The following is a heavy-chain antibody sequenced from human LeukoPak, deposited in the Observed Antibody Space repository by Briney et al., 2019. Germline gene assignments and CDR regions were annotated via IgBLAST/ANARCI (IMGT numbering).Heavy chain of an antibody. V-gene: IGHV4-39*01. CDR3: ARRNYYDSSGYYRGFDY. Sequence: SETLSLTCTVSGGSISSSSYYWGWIRQPPGKGLEWIGSIYYSGSTYYNPSLKSRVTISVDTSKNQFSLKPSSVTAADTAVYYCARRNYYDSSGYYRGFDYWGQGTLVTVSS. CDR2: IYYSGST. CDR1: GGSISSSSYY. J-gene: IGHJ4*02. D-gene: IGHD3-22*01.